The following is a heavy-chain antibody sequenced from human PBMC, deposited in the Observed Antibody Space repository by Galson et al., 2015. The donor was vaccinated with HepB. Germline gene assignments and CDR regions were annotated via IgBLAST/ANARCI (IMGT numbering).Heavy chain of an antibody. CDR1: GYTFTGYY. J-gene: IGHJ3*02. D-gene: IGHD5-18*01. Sequence: SVKVSCKASGYTFTGYYMHWVRQAPGQGLEWMGWDNPNSSGSGGTNNAQKFQGRVTMTRDTSISTAYMELSRLRSDDTAVYYCARGYSYGFRASHDVFDIWGQGTMVIVSS. CDR2: DNPNSSGSGGT. CDR3: ARGYSYGFRASHDVFDI. V-gene: IGHV1-2*02.